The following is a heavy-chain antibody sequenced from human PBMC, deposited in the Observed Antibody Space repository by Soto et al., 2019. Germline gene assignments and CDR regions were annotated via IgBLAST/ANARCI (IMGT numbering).Heavy chain of an antibody. D-gene: IGHD1-26*01. CDR1: GDTFTGYD. V-gene: IGHV1-2*02. J-gene: IGHJ4*01. Sequence: ASVKVSCKASGDTFTGYDMHWVRQAPGQGLEWMGWINPISGGTNYAQKFQGRVTMTSDTSITTAYMELSRLTSDDTAVYYSARVSLAGATTADYWRHVTLVTVSS. CDR3: ARVSLAGATTADY. CDR2: INPISGGT.